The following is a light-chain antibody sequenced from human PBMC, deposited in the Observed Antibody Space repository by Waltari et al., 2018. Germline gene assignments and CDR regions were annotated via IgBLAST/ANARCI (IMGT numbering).Light chain of an antibody. Sequence: QSVLTQPPSVSEPPGQRVTISCSGSGSNFFSNTVNWYQQVPGAAPKLLLFNNKARPSGIPDRCSGSKSGTSASLAISGLRSEDEADYYCAAWDDSLNGPVFGGGTKLTVL. CDR2: NNK. V-gene: IGLV1-44*01. J-gene: IGLJ3*02. CDR3: AAWDDSLNGPV. CDR1: GSNFFSNT.